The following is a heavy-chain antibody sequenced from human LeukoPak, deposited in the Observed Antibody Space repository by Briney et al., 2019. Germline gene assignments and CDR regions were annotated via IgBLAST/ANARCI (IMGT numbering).Heavy chain of an antibody. J-gene: IGHJ4*02. CDR1: RFTFSRYY. CDR2: INSDGRST. V-gene: IGHV3-74*01. CDR3: TRVFVGDEYSSSGY. D-gene: IGHD6-13*01. Sequence: PGGSLRLSCAASRFTFSRYYMHWVRQAPGKGLVWVSRINSDGRSTTYADSVRGRFTVSRDNAKNTLYLQMNSLKVEDTAMYYCTRVFVGDEYSSSGYWGQGTLVTVSS.